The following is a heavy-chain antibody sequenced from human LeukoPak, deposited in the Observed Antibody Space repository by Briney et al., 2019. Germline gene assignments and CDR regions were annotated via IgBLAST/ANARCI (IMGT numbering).Heavy chain of an antibody. CDR2: IYYSGST. CDR3: ASPSGTYYSRFHY. V-gene: IGHV4-39*01. Sequence: PSETLSLTCTVSGGSISSSNYYWGWIRQPPGKGLEWIGSIYYSGSTHYNPSLKSRVTISVDTSKNQFSLKLSSVTAADTAVYYCASPSGTYYSRFHYWGQGALVTVSS. J-gene: IGHJ4*02. D-gene: IGHD1-26*01. CDR1: GGSISSSNYY.